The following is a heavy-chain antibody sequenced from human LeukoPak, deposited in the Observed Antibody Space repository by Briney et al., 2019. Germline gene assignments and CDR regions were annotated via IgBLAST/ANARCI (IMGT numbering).Heavy chain of an antibody. Sequence: SETLSLTCTVSGGSISGYYWSWIRQPPGKGLEWIGYIYYSGSTNYNPSLKSRVTISVDTSKNQFSLKLSSVTAADTAVYYCARVYYGSGSYSDFDYWGQGTLVTVSS. V-gene: IGHV4-59*12. J-gene: IGHJ4*02. D-gene: IGHD3-10*01. CDR2: IYYSGST. CDR3: ARVYYGSGSYSDFDY. CDR1: GGSISGYY.